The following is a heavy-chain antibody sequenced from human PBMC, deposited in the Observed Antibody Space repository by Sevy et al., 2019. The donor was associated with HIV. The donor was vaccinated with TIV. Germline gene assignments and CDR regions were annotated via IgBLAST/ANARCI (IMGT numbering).Heavy chain of an antibody. CDR3: ATTKYYYESSGDPFDY. Sequence: ASVKVSCKVSGYTLTKLSMHWVRQVRGKGLEWMGSFDPEDGKRIYAQKFQGRFTMTVVTSTDTGYLDLNSLRSEDSAVYFCATTKYYYESSGDPFDYWGQGTLVTVSS. CDR2: FDPEDGKR. J-gene: IGHJ4*02. CDR1: GYTLTKLS. V-gene: IGHV1-24*01. D-gene: IGHD3-22*01.